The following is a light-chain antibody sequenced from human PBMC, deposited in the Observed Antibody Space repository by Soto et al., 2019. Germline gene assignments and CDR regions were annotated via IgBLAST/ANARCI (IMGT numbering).Light chain of an antibody. CDR3: QQYSTFPLT. CDR2: KAS. CDR1: QTISTW. J-gene: IGKJ2*01. V-gene: IGKV1-5*03. Sequence: DIAMTQSPSTLSASIGDRLTITCRASQTISTWLAWYQQKPGKAPNLLIYKASTLQSGVRSRFSGSGSGTEFTLTITNLQPEDFAIFYCQQYSTFPLTFGQGTQVEIK.